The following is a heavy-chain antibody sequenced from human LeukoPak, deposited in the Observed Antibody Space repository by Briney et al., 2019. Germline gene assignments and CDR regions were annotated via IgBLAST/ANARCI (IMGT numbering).Heavy chain of an antibody. J-gene: IGHJ4*02. Sequence: GGSLRLSCAASGFTFSSYAMSWVRQAPGKGLEWVSAISGSGGSTYYADSVKGRFTISRDNAKNTLYLQMNSLRAEDTAVYYCARDGTYSSSSFDYWGQGTLVTVSS. D-gene: IGHD6-6*01. V-gene: IGHV3-23*01. CDR3: ARDGTYSSSSFDY. CDR1: GFTFSSYA. CDR2: ISGSGGST.